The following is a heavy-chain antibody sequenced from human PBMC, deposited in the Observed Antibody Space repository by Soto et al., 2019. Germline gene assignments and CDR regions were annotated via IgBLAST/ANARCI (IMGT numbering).Heavy chain of an antibody. Sequence: LSLTCAVSGGSLSGYYWSWIRQPAGKGLEWIGRIFTSGSTNYNPSLKSRVSLSVDTSKDQFSLKLSSVTAADTAVYYCARGGIQLGFDPWGQGTLVTVSS. J-gene: IGHJ5*02. CDR2: IFTSGST. CDR1: GGSLSGYY. D-gene: IGHD1-1*01. CDR3: ARGGIQLGFDP. V-gene: IGHV4-4*07.